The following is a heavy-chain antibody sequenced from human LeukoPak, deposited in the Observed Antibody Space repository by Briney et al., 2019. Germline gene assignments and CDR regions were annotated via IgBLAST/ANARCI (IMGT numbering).Heavy chain of an antibody. CDR1: GFTFSSYS. Sequence: QPGGSLRLSCAASGFTFSSYSMNWVRQAPGQGLEWVSYISSSSSNIYYADSVKGRFTISRDNSKNSLFLQMNSLRADDTAVYYCARETEGDTTTWLPLGHWGQGTLVTVSS. CDR2: ISSSSSNI. D-gene: IGHD3-16*01. CDR3: ARETEGDTTTWLPLGH. J-gene: IGHJ4*02. V-gene: IGHV3-48*04.